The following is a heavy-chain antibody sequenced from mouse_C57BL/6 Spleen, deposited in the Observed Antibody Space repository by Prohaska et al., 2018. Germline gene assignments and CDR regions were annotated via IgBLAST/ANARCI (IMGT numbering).Heavy chain of an antibody. Sequence: LEWVATISSGGSYTYYPDSVKGRFTISRDNAKNTLYLQMSSLKSEDTAMYYCARHEGVNWDYAMDYWGQGTSVTVSS. CDR2: ISSGGSYT. D-gene: IGHD4-1*01. CDR3: ARHEGVNWDYAMDY. V-gene: IGHV5-6*01. J-gene: IGHJ4*01.